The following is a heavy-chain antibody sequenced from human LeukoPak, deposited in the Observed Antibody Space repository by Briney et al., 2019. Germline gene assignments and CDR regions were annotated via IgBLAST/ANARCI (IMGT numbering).Heavy chain of an antibody. D-gene: IGHD3-22*01. Sequence: ASVKVSCKTSGYTFTGYYMHWVRQAPGQGLEWMGWINPNSGGTNYAQKFQGRVTMTRDTSISTAYMELSSLRSEDTAVYYCARGGVRYYYDSSGYGWFDPWGQGTLVTVSS. J-gene: IGHJ5*02. CDR3: ARGGVRYYYDSSGYGWFDP. CDR2: INPNSGGT. V-gene: IGHV1-2*02. CDR1: GYTFTGYY.